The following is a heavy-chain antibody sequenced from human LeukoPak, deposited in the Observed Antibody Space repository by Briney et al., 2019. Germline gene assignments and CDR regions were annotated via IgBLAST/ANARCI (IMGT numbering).Heavy chain of an antibody. CDR3: GNQCSGGVCPEN. CDR2: ICQDGMVK. Sequence: GGSLRLSCAASGFSFTSSWMTWVRQAPGKGLDWVGNICQDGMVKNYADSVKGRFTISRDNAKKSVFLQMNSLRAEETGFYYCGNQCSGGVCPENWGRGTLVTVSS. J-gene: IGHJ4*02. D-gene: IGHD2-15*01. CDR1: GFSFTSSW. V-gene: IGHV3-7*01.